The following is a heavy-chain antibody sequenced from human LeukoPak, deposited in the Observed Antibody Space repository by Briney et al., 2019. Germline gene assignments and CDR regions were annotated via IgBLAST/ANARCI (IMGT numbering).Heavy chain of an antibody. CDR3: TKDPNGDYVGAFDP. J-gene: IGHJ5*01. CDR2: INGGHYPT. CDR1: GFSFSSFA. V-gene: IGHV3-23*01. D-gene: IGHD4-17*01. Sequence: GGSLRLSCAASGFSFSSFAMTWVRQAPGKGLEWVSSINGGHYPTYNTDSVKGRFTISRDNSRNTLYLQMNSLRADDTAVYYCTKDPNGDYVGAFDPWGQGTLVTVSS.